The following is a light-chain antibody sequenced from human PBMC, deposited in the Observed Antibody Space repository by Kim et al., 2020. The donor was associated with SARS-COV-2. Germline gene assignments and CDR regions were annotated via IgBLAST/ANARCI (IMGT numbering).Light chain of an antibody. V-gene: IGLV2-23*02. J-gene: IGLJ3*02. CDR2: EVS. CDR3: CSSPWV. Sequence: QSALTQPASVSGSPGQSITISCTGTSSDVGSYNLVSWYQQHPGKAPKLMIYEVSERPSGVSNRFSGSKSGDTASLTISGLQPEDEADYYCCSSPWVFGGGTQLTVL. CDR1: SSDVGSYNL.